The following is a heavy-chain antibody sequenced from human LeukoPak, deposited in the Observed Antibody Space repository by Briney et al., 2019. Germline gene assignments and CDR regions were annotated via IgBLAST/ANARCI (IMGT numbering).Heavy chain of an antibody. CDR3: AKDAKGYSSSYRDY. Sequence: PGGSLRLSCAASGFTFNNYVMHWVRQAPGKGLEWVAFIRYDGSNEYYADSVKGRFTISRDNSKNTLYLQMNSLRAEDTAVYYCAKDAKGYSSSYRDYWGQGTLVTVSS. CDR1: GFTFNNYV. CDR2: IRYDGSNE. V-gene: IGHV3-30*02. J-gene: IGHJ4*02. D-gene: IGHD6-13*01.